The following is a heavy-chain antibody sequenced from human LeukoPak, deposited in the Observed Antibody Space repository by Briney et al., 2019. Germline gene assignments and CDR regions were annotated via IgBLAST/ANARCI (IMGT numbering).Heavy chain of an antibody. CDR2: TYYTGNA. D-gene: IGHD2-15*01. V-gene: IGHV4-59*08. J-gene: IGHJ5*02. CDR1: GGSISGYY. Sequence: SETLSLTCTVSGGSISGYYWNWIRQSPGKGLEWIAYTYYTGNANYNPSLKSRVTISVDTSKNQISLILSSVTAADTAVYYCARRTYCSGGRCYGENWFDPWGQGTLVTVSS. CDR3: ARRTYCSGGRCYGENWFDP.